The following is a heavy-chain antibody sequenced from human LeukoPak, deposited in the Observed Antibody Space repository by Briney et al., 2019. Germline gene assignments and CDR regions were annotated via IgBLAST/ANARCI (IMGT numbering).Heavy chain of an antibody. CDR1: GGSFSGYY. J-gene: IGHJ6*03. CDR2: INHSGST. V-gene: IGHV4-34*01. D-gene: IGHD5-12*01. CDR3: ARGGYRGLYYYYYMDV. Sequence: SETLSLTCAVYGGSFSGYYWSWIRQPPGKGLEWIGEINHSGSTNYNPSLKSRVTISVDTSKNQFSLKLSSVTAADTAVYYCARGGYRGLYYYYYMDVWGKGTTVTVSS.